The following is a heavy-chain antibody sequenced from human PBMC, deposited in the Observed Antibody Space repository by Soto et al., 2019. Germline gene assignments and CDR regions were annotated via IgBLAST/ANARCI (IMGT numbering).Heavy chain of an antibody. J-gene: IGHJ5*02. Sequence: QITLKESGPTLVKPTQTLTLTCTFPGFSLSTSGVGVGWIRQPPGKTLEWLALIYWDDDKRYSPSLKCRLTITKDNPKTQGVLTMTNMDRLDTATYFCAHSLQTIYGTTGFDPWGPGTLVTVSS. CDR2: IYWDDDK. CDR3: AHSLQTIYGTTGFDP. CDR1: GFSLSTSGVG. V-gene: IGHV2-5*02. D-gene: IGHD1-1*01.